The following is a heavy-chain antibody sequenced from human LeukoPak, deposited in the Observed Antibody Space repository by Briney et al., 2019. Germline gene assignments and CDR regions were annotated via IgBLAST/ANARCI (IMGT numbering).Heavy chain of an antibody. V-gene: IGHV3-7*03. D-gene: IGHD2-21*02. CDR1: GFPFNSYW. J-gene: IGHJ4*02. CDR2: IKQDGSTQ. CDR3: VREDTPATANY. Sequence: GGSLRLSCTASGFPFNSYWMTWVRQTPGKGLEWVANIKQDGSTQYYVDSVKGRFTISGDNSKDTLFLQMHSLRPGDTAVYYCVREDTPATANYWGQGTLVTISS.